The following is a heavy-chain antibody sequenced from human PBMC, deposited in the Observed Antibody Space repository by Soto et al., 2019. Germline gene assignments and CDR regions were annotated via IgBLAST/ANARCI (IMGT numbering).Heavy chain of an antibody. J-gene: IGHJ4*02. CDR2: LYSGGST. V-gene: IGHV3-53*01. CDR1: GFTVSDYS. CDR3: ARAKVGASDFGFDA. Sequence: EVKLVESGGGLVQPGGSLRLSCAASGFTVSDYSMTWVRQAPGKGLEWVSLLYSGGSTIYTDSVKGRVTISRDSSKNTLYLQMNSLRVEDTAVYYCARAKVGASDFGFDAWGQGTLVTVSS. D-gene: IGHD1-26*01.